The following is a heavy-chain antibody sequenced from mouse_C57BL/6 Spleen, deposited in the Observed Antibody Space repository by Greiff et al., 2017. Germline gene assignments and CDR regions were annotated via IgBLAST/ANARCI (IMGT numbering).Heavy chain of an antibody. CDR2: IDPSDGNT. D-gene: IGHD2-1*01. J-gene: IGHJ1*03. CDR3: ASGHDGNLWYFDD. Sequence: QVQLQQPGAELVMPGASVKLSCKASGYTFTSYWMHWVKQRPGQGLEWIGEIDPSDGNTNYNQKFKGKATLAVDKSSSTAYMQLSSLTSEDSAVFYCASGHDGNLWYFDDWGTGTTVTVSS. V-gene: IGHV1-69*01. CDR1: GYTFTSYW.